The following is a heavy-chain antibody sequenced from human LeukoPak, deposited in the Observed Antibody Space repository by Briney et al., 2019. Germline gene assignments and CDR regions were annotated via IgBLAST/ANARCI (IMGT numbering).Heavy chain of an antibody. V-gene: IGHV1-69*13. Sequence: GASVKVSCKASGGTFSSYAISWVRQAPGQGLEWMGGIIPIFGTANYAQKFQGRVTITADESTSTAYMELSSLRSEDTAVYYCAREHYYDSSGHYYFDCWGLGTLVTVSS. CDR3: AREHYYDSSGHYYFDC. CDR1: GGTFSSYA. D-gene: IGHD3-22*01. J-gene: IGHJ4*02. CDR2: IIPIFGTA.